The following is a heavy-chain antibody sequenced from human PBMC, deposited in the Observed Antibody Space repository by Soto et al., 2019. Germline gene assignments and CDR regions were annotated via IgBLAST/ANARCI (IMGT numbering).Heavy chain of an antibody. CDR1: GGSINSGDYY. CDR3: AGEGFDFIRRRWLDP. CDR2: IYYSGST. V-gene: IGHV4-30-4*01. D-gene: IGHD3-3*01. J-gene: IGHJ5*02. Sequence: PSETLSLTXTVSGGSINSGDYYWSWIRQPPGKGLEWIGYIYYSGSTYYNPSLRSRVTMSVDTSKNQFSLKVNSVTAADTAVYYCAGEGFDFIRRRWLDPWGQGTLVTVSS.